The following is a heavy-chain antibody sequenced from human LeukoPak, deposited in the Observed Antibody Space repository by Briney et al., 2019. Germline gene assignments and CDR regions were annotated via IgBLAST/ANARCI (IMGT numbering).Heavy chain of an antibody. V-gene: IGHV3-23*01. J-gene: IGHJ4*02. Sequence: GGSLRLSCAASGFTFRNYAMSWVRQAPGKGLEWVSAISCSGGSTYYADAVKGRFTISRDNSKNTLYLQMNSLRAEDTALYYCAKDLRFLEWLLAYWGQGTLVTVSS. CDR1: GFTFRNYA. CDR3: AKDLRFLEWLLAY. CDR2: ISCSGGST. D-gene: IGHD3-3*01.